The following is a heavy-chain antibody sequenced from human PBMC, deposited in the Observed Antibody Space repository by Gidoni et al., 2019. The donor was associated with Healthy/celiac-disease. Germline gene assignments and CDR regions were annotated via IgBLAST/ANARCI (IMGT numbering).Heavy chain of an antibody. CDR2: GTA. D-gene: IGHD6-6*01. J-gene: IGHJ6*02. V-gene: IGHV1-69*01. Sequence: GTANYAQKFQGRVTITADESTSTAYMELSSLRSEDTAVYYCASVSIAARGFMSYYGMDVWGQGTTVTVSS. CDR3: ASVSIAARGFMSYYGMDV.